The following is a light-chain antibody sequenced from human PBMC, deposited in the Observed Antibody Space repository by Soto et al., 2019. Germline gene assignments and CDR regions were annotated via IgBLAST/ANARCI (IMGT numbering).Light chain of an antibody. J-gene: IGKJ4*01. CDR2: DVS. CDR1: QSVSNS. Sequence: EIVLTQSPATLSLSPGERATLSCWASQSVSNSLAWYQQRPGQSPRLLIYDVSTRATGIPARFGGSGSGTDFTLTISSLETEDFAVYYCQQRTNWPLTFSGGTKVEI. CDR3: QQRTNWPLT. V-gene: IGKV3-11*01.